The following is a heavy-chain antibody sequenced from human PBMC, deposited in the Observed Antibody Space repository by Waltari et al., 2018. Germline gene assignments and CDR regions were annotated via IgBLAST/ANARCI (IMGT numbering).Heavy chain of an antibody. CDR1: GYTITELS. CDR2: FDPADGET. Sequence: QVQLVQSGAEVKKPGASVKVSCKVSGYTITELSMHWVRQAPGKGLEWMGGFDPADGETIYAQKFQGRVTITEDTSTDTAYMELSSLGSEDTAVYSCATVGMWGAAPHDAFDIWGQGTMVTVSS. J-gene: IGHJ3*02. CDR3: ATVGMWGAAPHDAFDI. D-gene: IGHD1-26*01. V-gene: IGHV1-24*01.